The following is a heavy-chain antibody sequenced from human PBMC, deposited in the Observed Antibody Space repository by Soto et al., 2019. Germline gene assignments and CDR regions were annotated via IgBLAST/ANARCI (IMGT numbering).Heavy chain of an antibody. CDR3: AKGGLGYCTNGVCFRLGMDV. CDR2: ISGSGGST. J-gene: IGHJ6*02. Sequence: GGSLRLSCAASGFTFSSYAMSWVRQAPGKGLEWVSAISGSGGSTYYADSVKGRFTISRDNSKNTLYLQMNSLRAEDTAVYYCAKGGLGYCTNGVCFRLGMDVWGQGTTVTVSS. D-gene: IGHD2-8*01. V-gene: IGHV3-23*01. CDR1: GFTFSSYA.